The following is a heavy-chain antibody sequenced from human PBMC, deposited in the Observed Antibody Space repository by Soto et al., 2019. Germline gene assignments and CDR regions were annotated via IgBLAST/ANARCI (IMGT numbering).Heavy chain of an antibody. CDR3: ARASVRFGGVIAFDI. D-gene: IGHD3-10*01. J-gene: IGHJ3*02. CDR1: GYTFTSYY. V-gene: IGHV1-46*03. CDR2: INPSGGST. Sequence: ASAKVSCKASGYTFTSYYMHWVRQAPGQGLEWMGIINPSGGSTSYAQKFQGRVTMTRDTSTSTVYMELSSLRSEDTAVYYCARASVRFGGVIAFDIWGQGTMVTVSS.